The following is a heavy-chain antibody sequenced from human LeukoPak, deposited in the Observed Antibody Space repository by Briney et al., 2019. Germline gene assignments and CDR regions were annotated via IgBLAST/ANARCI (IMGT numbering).Heavy chain of an antibody. CDR2: ISAYNGNT. Sequence: ASVKVSCKASGYTFTSYGISWVRQPPGQGLEWMGWISAYNGNTNYAQKLQGGLTMTTDTSTSKAYMELRSLRSDDTAVYYCARDKVAGFPYYVDYWGQGTLVTVSS. D-gene: IGHD6-19*01. V-gene: IGHV1-18*01. J-gene: IGHJ4*02. CDR3: ARDKVAGFPYYVDY. CDR1: GYTFTSYG.